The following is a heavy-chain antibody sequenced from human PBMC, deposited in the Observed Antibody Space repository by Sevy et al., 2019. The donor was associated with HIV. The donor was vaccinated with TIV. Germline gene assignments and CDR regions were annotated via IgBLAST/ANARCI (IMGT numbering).Heavy chain of an antibody. D-gene: IGHD2-2*01. CDR3: ARGAGYQLPPYYYHYYMDV. V-gene: IGHV4-61*01. J-gene: IGHJ6*03. CDR1: GGSVSSGSYY. Sequence: SETLSLTCTVSGGSVSSGSYYWSWIRQPPGKGLEWIGYIYYSGSTNYNPSLKSRVTISVDTSKNQFSLKLSSVTAADTAVYYCARGAGYQLPPYYYHYYMDVWGKGTTVTVSS. CDR2: IYYSGST.